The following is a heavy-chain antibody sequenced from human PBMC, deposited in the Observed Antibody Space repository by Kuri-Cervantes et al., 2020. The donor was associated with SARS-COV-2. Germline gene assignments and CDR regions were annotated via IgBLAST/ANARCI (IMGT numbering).Heavy chain of an antibody. CDR1: GFTVSSNY. D-gene: IGHD1-26*01. CDR3: AKEAQRVRVGATSLFY. Sequence: GESLKTSCAASGFTVSSNYMSWVRQAPGKGLEWVSVIYSGGSTYYADSVKGRFTISRDNSKNTLYLQMNSLRAEDTAVYYCAKEAQRVRVGATSLFYWGQGTLVTVSS. V-gene: IGHV3-53*01. CDR2: IYSGGST. J-gene: IGHJ4*02.